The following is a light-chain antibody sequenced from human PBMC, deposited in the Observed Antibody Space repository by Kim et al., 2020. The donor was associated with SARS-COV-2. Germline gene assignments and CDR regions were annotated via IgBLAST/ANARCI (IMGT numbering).Light chain of an antibody. J-gene: IGKJ5*01. CDR2: GAS. Sequence: IQLTQSPSSLSASIGDRVTITCRASQGISSYLAWYQQKPGKAPKLLIYGASTLQNGVPSRFSGRGSGTDFTLTINTLQPEDFATYYCQQLDDYPITFGQGTRLE. V-gene: IGKV1-9*01. CDR1: QGISSY. CDR3: QQLDDYPIT.